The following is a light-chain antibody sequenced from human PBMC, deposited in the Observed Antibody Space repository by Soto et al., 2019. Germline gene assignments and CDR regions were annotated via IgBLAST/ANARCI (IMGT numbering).Light chain of an antibody. J-gene: IGKJ3*01. CDR3: QKYSSVPV. CDR1: QDIRNF. V-gene: IGKV1-27*01. Sequence: DIQMTQSPTSLSASLGDRVTITCRASQDIRNFVAWYQQKPGQAPKLLIYAASTLQSGVPSRFSGSGSGTDFTLTINSLQPEDVAPYSCQKYSSVPVFGPGTKVEI. CDR2: AAS.